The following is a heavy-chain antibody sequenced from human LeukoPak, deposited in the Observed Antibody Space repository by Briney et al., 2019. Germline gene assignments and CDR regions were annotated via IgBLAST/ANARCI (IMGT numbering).Heavy chain of an antibody. V-gene: IGHV3-9*01. Sequence: GGSLRLSCAASGFTFDDYSMHWVRQAPGKGLEWLSGIDWNSGSIGYADSVKGRFTISRDNAKNSLYLQMSSLRADDTAFYYCAKDFSFAATSYYFDFWGRGTLVTVSS. CDR1: GFTFDDYS. CDR2: IDWNSGSI. CDR3: AKDFSFAATSYYFDF. D-gene: IGHD2-15*01. J-gene: IGHJ4*02.